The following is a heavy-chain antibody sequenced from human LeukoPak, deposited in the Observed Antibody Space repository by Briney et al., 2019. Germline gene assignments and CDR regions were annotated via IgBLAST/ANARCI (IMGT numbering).Heavy chain of an antibody. J-gene: IGHJ4*02. CDR1: GFNLDDYA. Sequence: GSLRLSCAASGFNLDDYAMHWVRQAPGKGLDWVSHISGDGGSTYYAVSVKGRFTISRDNSKNSLYLQMNSLRTEDTALYHCAKDWAIDEQWRSHFDYWGQGTLVTVSS. CDR3: AKDWAIDEQWRSHFDY. CDR2: ISGDGGST. V-gene: IGHV3-43*02. D-gene: IGHD6-19*01.